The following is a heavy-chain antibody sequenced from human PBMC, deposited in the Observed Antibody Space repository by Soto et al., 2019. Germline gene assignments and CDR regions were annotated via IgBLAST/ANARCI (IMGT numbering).Heavy chain of an antibody. D-gene: IGHD2-21*01. J-gene: IGHJ6*02. CDR2: IWYDGSNK. CDR3: ARGNIPNYYYYYGMDV. V-gene: IGHV3-30*19. Sequence: GGSLRLSCAASGFTFSSYGMHWVRQAPGKGLEWVAVIWYDGSNKYYADSVKGRFTISRDNSKNTLYLQMNSLRAEDTAVYYCARGNIPNYYYYYGMDVWGQGTTVTVSS. CDR1: GFTFSSYG.